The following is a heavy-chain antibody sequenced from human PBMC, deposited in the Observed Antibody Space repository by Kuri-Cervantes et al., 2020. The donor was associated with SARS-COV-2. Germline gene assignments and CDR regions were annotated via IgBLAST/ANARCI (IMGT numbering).Heavy chain of an antibody. Sequence: GSLRLSCTVSGGSISSYYWSWIRQPPGKGLEWIGYIYYSGSTNYNPSLKSRVTMSIDTSKNQFSLKLSSVTAADTALYYCAKEGIGLRRYTMDIWGHGTTVTVSS. CDR1: GGSISSYY. D-gene: IGHD4-17*01. V-gene: IGHV4-59*12. J-gene: IGHJ6*02. CDR2: IYYSGST. CDR3: AKEGIGLRRYTMDI.